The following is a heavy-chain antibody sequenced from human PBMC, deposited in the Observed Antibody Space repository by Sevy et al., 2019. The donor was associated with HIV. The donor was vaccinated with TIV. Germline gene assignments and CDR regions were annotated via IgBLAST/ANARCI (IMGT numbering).Heavy chain of an antibody. J-gene: IGHJ3*02. Sequence: SESLSLTCTVSGGSISSGDYYWSWIRQPPGKGLEWIGYIYYSGSTYYNPSLKSRVTISVDTSKNQFSLKLSSVTAAGTAVYYCARVEMATMHAFDIWGQGTMVTVSS. CDR2: IYYSGST. CDR1: GGSISSGDYY. CDR3: ARVEMATMHAFDI. D-gene: IGHD5-12*01. V-gene: IGHV4-30-4*01.